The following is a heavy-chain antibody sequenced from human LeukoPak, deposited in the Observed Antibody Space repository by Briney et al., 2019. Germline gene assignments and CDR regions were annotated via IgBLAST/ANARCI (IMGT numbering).Heavy chain of an antibody. CDR3: ARLPGAQIWFDL. CDR2: VYYTGSS. Sequence: PSETLSLTCTVSGGSISSSDYSWAWIRLAPGKGLEWIGTVYYTGSSYYDPTLKSRVTISVDMSNNQFSLKLSSVTAADTAVYYCARLPGAQIWFDLWGRGTLVTVSS. D-gene: IGHD5-18*01. CDR1: GGSISSSDYS. J-gene: IGHJ2*01. V-gene: IGHV4-39*07.